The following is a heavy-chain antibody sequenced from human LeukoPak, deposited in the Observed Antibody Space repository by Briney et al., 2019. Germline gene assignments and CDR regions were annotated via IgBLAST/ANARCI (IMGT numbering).Heavy chain of an antibody. D-gene: IGHD6-13*01. CDR2: MNPNSGNT. V-gene: IGHV1-8*01. CDR1: GYTFISYD. Sequence: GASVKVSCKASGYTFISYDINWVRQATGQGLEWMGWMNPNSGNTGYAQKFQGRVTMTRYTSISTAYMELSSLRSEDTAVYYCARVPSSSWYGYYYYYYDMDVWGQGTTVTVSS. CDR3: ARVPSSSWYGYYYYYYDMDV. J-gene: IGHJ6*02.